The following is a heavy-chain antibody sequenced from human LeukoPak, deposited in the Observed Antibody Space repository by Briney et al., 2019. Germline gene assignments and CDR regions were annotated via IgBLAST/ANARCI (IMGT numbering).Heavy chain of an antibody. CDR3: ARADPGAPDY. D-gene: IGHD3-10*01. CDR2: IYYSGST. V-gene: IGHV4-59*01. Sequence: SETLSLTCTVSGGSISPYYWSWIRQPPGEGLEWIGYIYYSGSTNYNPSLKSRVTISVDTSKNQFSLKLSSVTAADTAVYYCARADPGAPDYWGQGTLVTVSS. CDR1: GGSISPYY. J-gene: IGHJ4*02.